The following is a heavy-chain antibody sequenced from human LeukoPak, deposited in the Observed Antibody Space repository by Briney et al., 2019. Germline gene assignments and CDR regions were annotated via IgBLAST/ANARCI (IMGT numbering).Heavy chain of an antibody. V-gene: IGHV1-69*13. CDR2: IIPIFGTA. CDR3: ARARAKLEMATLMDFYGMDV. CDR1: GYTFTSYG. D-gene: IGHD5-24*01. Sequence: SVKVSCKASGYTFTSYGISWVRQAPGQGLEWMGGIIPIFGTANYAQKFQGRVTITADESTSTAYMELSSLRSEDTAVYYCARARAKLEMATLMDFYGMDVWGQGTTVTVSS. J-gene: IGHJ6*02.